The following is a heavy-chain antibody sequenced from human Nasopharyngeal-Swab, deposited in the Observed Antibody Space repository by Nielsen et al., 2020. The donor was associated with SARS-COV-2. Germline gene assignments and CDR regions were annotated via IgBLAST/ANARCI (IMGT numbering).Heavy chain of an antibody. V-gene: IGHV4-59*01. D-gene: IGHD4-23*01. J-gene: IGHJ4*02. CDR3: ARASDYGGNYEPFDY. CDR2: IYYSGST. Sequence: SETLSLTCTVSGGSISSYYWSWIRQPPGKGLEWIGYIYYSGSTNYNPSLKSRVTISVDTSKNQFSLKLGSVTAADTAVYYCARASDYGGNYEPFDYWGQGTLVTVSS. CDR1: GGSISSYY.